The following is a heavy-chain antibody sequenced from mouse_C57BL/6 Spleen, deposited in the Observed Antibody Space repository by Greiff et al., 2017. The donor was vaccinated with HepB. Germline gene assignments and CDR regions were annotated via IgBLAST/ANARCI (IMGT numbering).Heavy chain of an antibody. V-gene: IGHV5-4*01. CDR2: ISDGGSYT. CDR3: ARVLRDYFDY. Sequence: EVQLQESGGGLVKPGGSLKLSCAASGFTFSSYAMSWVRQTPEKRLEWVATISDGGSYTYYPDNVKGRFTISRDNAKNNLYLQMSHLKSEDTAMYYCARVLRDYFDYWGQGTTLTVSS. J-gene: IGHJ2*01. D-gene: IGHD1-1*01. CDR1: GFTFSSYA.